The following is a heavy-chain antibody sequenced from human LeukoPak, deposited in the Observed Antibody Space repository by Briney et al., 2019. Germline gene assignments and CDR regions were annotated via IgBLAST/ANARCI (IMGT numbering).Heavy chain of an antibody. CDR1: GGSISSYY. Sequence: PSETLSLTCTVSGGSISSYYWSWIRQPPGKGLEWIGYIYYSGSTYYNPSLKSRVTISVDTSKNQFSLKLSSVTAADTAVYYCAREGGDVTTVDYWGQGTLVTVSP. V-gene: IGHV4-30-4*08. D-gene: IGHD3-16*01. CDR2: IYYSGST. CDR3: AREGGDVTTVDY. J-gene: IGHJ4*02.